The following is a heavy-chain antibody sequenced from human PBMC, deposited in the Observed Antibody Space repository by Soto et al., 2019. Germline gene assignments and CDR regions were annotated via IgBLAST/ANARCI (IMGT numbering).Heavy chain of an antibody. V-gene: IGHV3-23*01. Sequence: EVQLLESGGGLVQPGGSLRLSCAASGFTFSSYAMNWVRQAPGKGLEWVSVISGSGGSTYYADSVKGRFTISRDNSKKPLYLQMNSLRAEDTAVYYCARSSSGWDFDYWGQGTMVNVSS. D-gene: IGHD6-19*01. J-gene: IGHJ4*02. CDR1: GFTFSSYA. CDR3: ARSSSGWDFDY. CDR2: ISGSGGST.